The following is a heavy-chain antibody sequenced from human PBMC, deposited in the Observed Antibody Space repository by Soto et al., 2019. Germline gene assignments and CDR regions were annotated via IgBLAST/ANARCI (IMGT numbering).Heavy chain of an antibody. Sequence: QVQLQESGPGLVRPSQTLSLTCTVSGDSIRSGTYSWTWIRQHPGKGLEWIGVIYNSGTTYFNPSLKSRVNISSDTSKNQFSLKRSSVTAADTAIYYCARDSSWRGYCDLWGQGTLVTVSS. CDR2: IYNSGTT. V-gene: IGHV4-31*03. J-gene: IGHJ4*02. D-gene: IGHD3-3*01. CDR3: ARDSSWRGYCDL. CDR1: GDSIRSGTYS.